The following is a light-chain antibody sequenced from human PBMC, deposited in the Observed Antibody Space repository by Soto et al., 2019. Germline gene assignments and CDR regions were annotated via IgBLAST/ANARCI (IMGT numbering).Light chain of an antibody. V-gene: IGKV3-20*01. CDR3: QQYGSSPYT. CDR1: QSVSSSF. J-gene: IGKJ2*01. Sequence: ENVLTQSPGTLYLSPGERATLSCRASQSVSSSFLAWLQQKPGQAPRLIIYGASSRGSGIPDRFSGSGSGTDFTLTISRLEPEGFAVYYCQQYGSSPYTFGQGTKLEIK. CDR2: GAS.